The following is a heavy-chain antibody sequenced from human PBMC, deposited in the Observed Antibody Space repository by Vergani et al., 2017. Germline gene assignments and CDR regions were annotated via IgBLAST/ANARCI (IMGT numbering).Heavy chain of an antibody. CDR3: AREELRFSRTLDS. Sequence: QVQLQESGPGVVKPSQTLSLTCSVSGASISSGDSYWSWIRQTPGKGLEWIGYIAHTGASYYNPSLRSRLSISLETSRNQFSLKLTSVTAEDTAVYFCAREELRFSRTLDSWGQGTQVTGSS. D-gene: IGHD5-12*01. J-gene: IGHJ4*02. V-gene: IGHV4-30-4*08. CDR1: GASISSGDSY. CDR2: IAHTGAS.